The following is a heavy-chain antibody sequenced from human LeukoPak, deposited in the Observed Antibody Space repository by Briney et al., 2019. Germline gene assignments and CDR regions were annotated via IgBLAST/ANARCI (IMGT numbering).Heavy chain of an antibody. D-gene: IGHD1-26*01. V-gene: IGHV4-4*02. CDR1: GGPISSSNW. CDR3: ASIFYRYSGFYAHH. J-gene: IGHJ1*01. Sequence: SETLSLTCAVSGGPISSSNWWSWVRPPPGKGLEWIGEVYHSGSTNYNPSLKSRVTISVDKSKNQFSLKLSSVTAADTAVYYCASIFYRYSGFYAHHWGQGTLVTVSS. CDR2: VYHSGST.